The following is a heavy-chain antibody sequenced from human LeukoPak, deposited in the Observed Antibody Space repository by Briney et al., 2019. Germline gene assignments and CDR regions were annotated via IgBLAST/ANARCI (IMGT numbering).Heavy chain of an antibody. CDR2: ISGSGSTK. J-gene: IGHJ6*02. CDR1: GFTFSSYE. CDR3: ARDPRGQVTVVAGQRYYHSGMDV. V-gene: IGHV3-48*03. D-gene: IGHD3/OR15-3a*01. Sequence: GGSLRLSCTASGFTFSSYEMNWGRQAPGKGLEWVSYISGSGSTKYYADSVKGRFTISRDNAKNSLYLQMNSLRVEATAIYYCARDPRGQVTVVAGQRYYHSGMDVWGQGTTVTVSS.